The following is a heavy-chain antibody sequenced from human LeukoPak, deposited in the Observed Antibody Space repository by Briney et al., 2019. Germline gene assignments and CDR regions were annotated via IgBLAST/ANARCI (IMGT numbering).Heavy chain of an antibody. CDR3: AKEGYYGSGSFPDS. Sequence: GGSLRLSCTASGFTFSGFWMSWVRQAPGKGLEWVANIKQDGSEKSSVDSVKGRFTISRDNAKNSLYLQMNSLRAEDTAVYYCAKEGYYGSGSFPDSWGQGTLVTVSS. V-gene: IGHV3-7*01. CDR1: GFTFSGFW. J-gene: IGHJ4*02. CDR2: IKQDGSEK. D-gene: IGHD3-10*01.